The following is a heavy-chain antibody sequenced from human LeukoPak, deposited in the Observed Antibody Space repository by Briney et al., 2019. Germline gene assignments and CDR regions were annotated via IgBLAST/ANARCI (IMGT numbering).Heavy chain of an antibody. CDR2: INHSGST. D-gene: IGHD6-19*01. CDR1: GGSFSGYY. J-gene: IGHJ5*02. Sequence: SETLSLTFAVYGGSFSGYYWSWIRQPPGKGLEWIGEINHSGSTNYNPSLKSRVTISVDTSKNQFSLKLSSVTAADTAVYYCASCSLAVAAPRWFDPWGQGTLVTVSS. V-gene: IGHV4-34*01. CDR3: ASCSLAVAAPRWFDP.